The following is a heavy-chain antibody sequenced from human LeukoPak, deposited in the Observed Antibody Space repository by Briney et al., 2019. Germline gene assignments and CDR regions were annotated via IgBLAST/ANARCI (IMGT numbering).Heavy chain of an antibody. CDR2: ISYSGST. J-gene: IGHJ6*03. CDR1: GGSISSYY. Sequence: KTSETLSLTCTVSGGSISSYYWSWIRQPPGKGPECIGYISYSGSTIYIPSLKSRVTISVDTSKSQFSLKLSSVTAADTAVYYCARLVSRVYYYYYMDVWGKGTTVTVSS. D-gene: IGHD3-16*02. CDR3: ARLVSRVYYYYYMDV. V-gene: IGHV4-59*01.